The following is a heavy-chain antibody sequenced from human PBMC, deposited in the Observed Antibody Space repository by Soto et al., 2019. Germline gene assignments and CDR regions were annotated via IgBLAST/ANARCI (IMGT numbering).Heavy chain of an antibody. V-gene: IGHV3-33*01. D-gene: IGHD3-3*01. Sequence: QVQLVESGGGVVQPGRSLRLSCAASGFTFSSYGMHWVRQAPGKGLEWVAVIWYDGSNKYYADSVKGRFTISRDNSKNTLYLQMNSLRAEDTAVYYCARGLQRRYYDFWSGIFDYWGQGTLVTVSS. CDR3: ARGLQRRYYDFWSGIFDY. CDR2: IWYDGSNK. J-gene: IGHJ4*02. CDR1: GFTFSSYG.